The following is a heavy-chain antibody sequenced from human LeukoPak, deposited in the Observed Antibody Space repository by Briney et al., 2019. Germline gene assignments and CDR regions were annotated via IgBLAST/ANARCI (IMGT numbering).Heavy chain of an antibody. Sequence: ASVKVSCKASGYTFTGYYMHWVRQAPGQGLEWMGWINPNSGGTNYAQKFQGRVTMTRDTSISTAYMELSRLRSDDTAVYYCARVRYNWNSHLDYWGQGTLVTVSS. J-gene: IGHJ4*02. CDR1: GYTFTGYY. D-gene: IGHD1-1*01. V-gene: IGHV1-2*02. CDR3: ARVRYNWNSHLDY. CDR2: INPNSGGT.